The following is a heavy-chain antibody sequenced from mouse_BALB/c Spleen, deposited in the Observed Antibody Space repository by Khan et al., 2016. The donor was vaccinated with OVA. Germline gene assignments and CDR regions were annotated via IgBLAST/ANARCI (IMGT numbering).Heavy chain of an antibody. V-gene: IGHV9-1*02. CDR1: AYTFTNYG. CDR2: INTYTGEP. J-gene: IGHJ1*01. CDR3: ASGASYWYFDV. Sequence: QIQLVQSGPELKKPGETVKISCKASAYTFTNYGMNWVKQAPGKGLKWMGWINTYTGEPTYTDDFKGRFAFSLETSASTAYLQINNLKNEDMATYFCASGASYWYFDVWGAGTTVTVSS.